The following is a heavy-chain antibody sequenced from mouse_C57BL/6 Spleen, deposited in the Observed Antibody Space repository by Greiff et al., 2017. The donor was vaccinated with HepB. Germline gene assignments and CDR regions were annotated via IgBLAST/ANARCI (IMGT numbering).Heavy chain of an antibody. Sequence: QVQLQQPGAELVKPGASVKLSCKASGYTFTSYWMQWVKQRPGQGLEWIGEIDPSDSYTNYNQKFKGKATLTVDTSSSTAYMQLSSLTSEDSAVYYCARAISLTTVPPLSRLSDYWGQGTTLTVSS. D-gene: IGHD1-1*01. CDR1: GYTFTSYW. CDR2: IDPSDSYT. J-gene: IGHJ2*01. V-gene: IGHV1-50*01. CDR3: ARAISLTTVPPLSRLSDY.